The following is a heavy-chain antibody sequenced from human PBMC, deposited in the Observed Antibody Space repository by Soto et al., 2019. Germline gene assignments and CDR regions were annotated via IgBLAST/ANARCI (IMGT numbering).Heavy chain of an antibody. D-gene: IGHD2-15*01. Sequence: GGSLRLSCAASGFTFSDYYMSWIRQAPGKGLEWVSYISSSGSTIYYADSVKGRFTISRDNAKNSLYLQMNSLRAEDTAMYYCARDSGVCSGGSCYSDYWGQGTLVTVSS. CDR2: ISSSGSTI. V-gene: IGHV3-11*01. J-gene: IGHJ4*02. CDR3: ARDSGVCSGGSCYSDY. CDR1: GFTFSDYY.